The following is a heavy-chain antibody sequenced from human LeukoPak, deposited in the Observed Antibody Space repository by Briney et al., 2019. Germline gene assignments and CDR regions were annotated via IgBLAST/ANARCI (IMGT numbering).Heavy chain of an antibody. J-gene: IGHJ4*02. Sequence: HGESLKISCKGSGYTFRSYWIAWVRQMPGKGLEWMGIIYPGDSDTRYSPSFQGQVTISADKSISTAYLQWSSLKASDTAMYYCARLRHGFLEWLEDYWGQGTLVTVSS. D-gene: IGHD3-3*01. CDR2: IYPGDSDT. V-gene: IGHV5-51*01. CDR1: GYTFRSYW. CDR3: ARLRHGFLEWLEDY.